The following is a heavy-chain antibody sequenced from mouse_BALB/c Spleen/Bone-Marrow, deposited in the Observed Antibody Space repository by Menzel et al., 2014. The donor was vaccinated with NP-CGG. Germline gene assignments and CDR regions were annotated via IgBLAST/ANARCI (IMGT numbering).Heavy chain of an antibody. Sequence: VQLKESGAELVKPGASVKLSCTASGFNIKDAYMHWVKQRPEQGLEWIGRIDPANGNTKYDPKFQGKATITADTSSNTAYLQLSSLTSEDPAVYYCSFYYFGSSLFAYWGQGTLVTVSA. V-gene: IGHV14-3*02. J-gene: IGHJ3*01. CDR1: GFNIKDAY. D-gene: IGHD1-1*01. CDR3: SFYYFGSSLFAY. CDR2: IDPANGNT.